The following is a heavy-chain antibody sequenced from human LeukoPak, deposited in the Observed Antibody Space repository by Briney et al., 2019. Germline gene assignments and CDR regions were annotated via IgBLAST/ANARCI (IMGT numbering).Heavy chain of an antibody. CDR2: IKQDGSEK. V-gene: IGHV3-7*03. CDR3: ASGYGDYGVYYYMDV. Sequence: GGSLRLSCAASGFTFSSYWMSWVRQAPGKGLEWVANIKQDGSEKYYVDSVKGRFTISRDNAKNSLYLQMNSLRAEDTAVYYCASGYGDYGVYYYMDVWGKGTTVTVSS. J-gene: IGHJ6*03. CDR1: GFTFSSYW. D-gene: IGHD4-17*01.